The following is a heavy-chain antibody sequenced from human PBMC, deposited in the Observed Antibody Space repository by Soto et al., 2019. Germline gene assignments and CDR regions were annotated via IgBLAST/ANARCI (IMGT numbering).Heavy chain of an antibody. Sequence: PSETLSLTCTVSGGSISSYYWSWIRQPPGKGLEWIGYIYYSGSTNYNPSLKSRVTISVDTSKNQFSLKLSSVTAADTAVYYCEILGAGYCSGGSCPFDYWGQGTLLTVSS. CDR3: EILGAGYCSGGSCPFDY. CDR1: GGSISSYY. V-gene: IGHV4-59*08. CDR2: IYYSGST. D-gene: IGHD2-15*01. J-gene: IGHJ4*02.